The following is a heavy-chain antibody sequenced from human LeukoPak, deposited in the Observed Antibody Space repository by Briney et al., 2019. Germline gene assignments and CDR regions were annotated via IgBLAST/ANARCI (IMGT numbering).Heavy chain of an antibody. CDR3: ATGVTEIQATVTTYNWFDP. CDR1: GFTFSDYA. V-gene: IGHV3-11*01. Sequence: PGGSLRLSCAVSGFTFSDYAMTWVRQAPGKGLEWVSYISTSSSTIYYADSVKGRFTISRDNTKNALYLQMNSLRAEDTAVYYCATGVTEIQATVTTYNWFDPWGQGTLVTVSS. D-gene: IGHD4-17*01. J-gene: IGHJ5*02. CDR2: ISTSSSTI.